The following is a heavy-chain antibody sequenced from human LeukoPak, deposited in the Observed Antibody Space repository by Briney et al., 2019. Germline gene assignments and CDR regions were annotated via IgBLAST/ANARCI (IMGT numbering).Heavy chain of an antibody. CDR1: GYTFTGYY. J-gene: IGHJ5*02. Sequence: GASVKVSCKASGYTFTGYYMHRVRQAPGQGLEWMGWINPNSGGTNYAQKFQGRVTMTRDTSISTAYMELSSLRSEDTAVYYCARYRSHPRWFDPWGQGTLVTVSS. D-gene: IGHD3-16*02. CDR3: ARYRSHPRWFDP. V-gene: IGHV1-2*02. CDR2: INPNSGGT.